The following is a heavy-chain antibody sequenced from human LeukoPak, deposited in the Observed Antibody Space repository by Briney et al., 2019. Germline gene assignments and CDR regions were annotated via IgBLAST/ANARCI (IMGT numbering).Heavy chain of an antibody. CDR3: ARELGYDFWSGDSGFDY. Sequence: ASVKVSCKASGYTFTSYGISWVRQAPGQGLEWMGWISAYNGNTNYAQKLQGRVTMTTDTPTSTAYMELRSLRSDDTAVYYCARELGYDFWSGDSGFDYWGQGTLVTVSS. D-gene: IGHD3-3*01. V-gene: IGHV1-18*01. J-gene: IGHJ4*02. CDR2: ISAYNGNT. CDR1: GYTFTSYG.